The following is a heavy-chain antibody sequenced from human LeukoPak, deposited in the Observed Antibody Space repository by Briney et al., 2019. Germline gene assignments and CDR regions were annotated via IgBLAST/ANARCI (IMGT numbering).Heavy chain of an antibody. CDR2: INHSGST. J-gene: IGHJ4*02. CDR3: ARFRGGSGKGEYFDY. Sequence: SETLSLTCAVYGGSFSGYYWSWIRQPPGKGLEWIGEINHSGSTNYNPSLKSRVTISVDTSKNQFSLKLSSVTAADTAVYYCARFRGGSGKGEYFDYWGQGTLVTVSS. V-gene: IGHV4-34*01. D-gene: IGHD3-10*01. CDR1: GGSFSGYY.